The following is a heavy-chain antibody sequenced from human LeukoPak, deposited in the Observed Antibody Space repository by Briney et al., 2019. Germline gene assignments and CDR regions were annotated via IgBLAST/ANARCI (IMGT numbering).Heavy chain of an antibody. CDR3: ARDRLGATGQWRIDV. CDR1: GGSFSSYY. D-gene: IGHD1-26*01. Sequence: PSETLSLTCTVSGGSFSSYYWTWIRQPAGKGLEWIGRIYNSGTTNYSPSLESRVTMSLDTSKNRFSLSLSSVTAADTAVYYCARDRLGATGQWRIDVGGRGTLVTVSS. CDR2: IYNSGTT. J-gene: IGHJ2*01. V-gene: IGHV4-4*07.